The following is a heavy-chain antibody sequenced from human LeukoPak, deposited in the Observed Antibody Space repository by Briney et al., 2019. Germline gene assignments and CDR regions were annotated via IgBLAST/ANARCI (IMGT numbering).Heavy chain of an antibody. CDR2: MNPNSGNT. J-gene: IGHJ6*03. V-gene: IGHV1-8*02. CDR3: ARAPFPYYYYYYMDV. Sequence: VASVKVSCKASGYTFTSYDINWVRQATGQGLEWMGWMNPNSGNTGYAQKFQGRVTMTRNTSISTAYMELSSLRSEDTAVYYCARAPFPYYYYYYMDVWGKGTTVTVSS. CDR1: GYTFTSYD.